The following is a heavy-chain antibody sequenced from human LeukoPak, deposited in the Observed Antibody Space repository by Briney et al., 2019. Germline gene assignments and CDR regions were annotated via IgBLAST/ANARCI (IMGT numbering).Heavy chain of an antibody. V-gene: IGHV4-59*01. CDR2: IYYSGST. D-gene: IGHD6-19*01. CDR1: GGSISNYY. CDR3: ARGGPGIAVDFDY. Sequence: PSETLSLTCTVSGGSISNYYWSWIRQPPGKGLEWIGYIYYSGSTNYNPSLKSRVTISVDTSKNQFSLKLSSVTVADTAVYYCARGGPGIAVDFDYWGQGTLVTVSS. J-gene: IGHJ4*02.